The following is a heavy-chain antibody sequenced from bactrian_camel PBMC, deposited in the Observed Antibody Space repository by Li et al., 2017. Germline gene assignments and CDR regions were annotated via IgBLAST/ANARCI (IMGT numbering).Heavy chain of an antibody. J-gene: IGHJ4*01. CDR1: EYTYSVCT. D-gene: IGHD4*01. CDR2: ISSDGST. V-gene: IGHV3S53*01. Sequence: HVQLVESGGDSVQAGGSLRLSCAASEYTYSVCTLGWYRQAPGKERELVSRISSDGSTRYADSVKGRFTISQDNAKNTVYLQMNSLKPEDTNVYFCAADSGPPCSSPGTQVTVS.